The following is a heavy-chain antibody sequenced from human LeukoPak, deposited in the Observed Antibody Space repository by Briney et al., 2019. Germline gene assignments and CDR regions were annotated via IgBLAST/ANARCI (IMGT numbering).Heavy chain of an antibody. CDR3: AKGVKHIVVVTAQHYFDY. V-gene: IGHV3-30*02. J-gene: IGHJ4*02. CDR2: IRYDESNK. Sequence: GGSLRLSCAASGFTFSGYGMHWVRQAPGKGLEWVAFIRYDESNKYYADSVKGRFTISRDNSKNTLYLQMNTLRAEDTAVYYCAKGVKHIVVVTAQHYFDYWGQGTLVTVSS. CDR1: GFTFSGYG. D-gene: IGHD2-21*02.